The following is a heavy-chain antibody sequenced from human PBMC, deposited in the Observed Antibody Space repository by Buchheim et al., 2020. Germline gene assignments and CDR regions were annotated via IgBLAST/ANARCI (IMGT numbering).Heavy chain of an antibody. CDR2: ISYDGSNK. V-gene: IGHV3-30*18. J-gene: IGHJ4*02. CDR1: GFTFSSYG. CDR3: AKEKLWFGEPYAGLDY. D-gene: IGHD3-10*01. Sequence: QVQLVESGGGVVQPGRSLRLSCAASGFTFSSYGMHWVRQAPGKGLEWVAVISYDGSNKYYADSVKGRFTISRDNSKNTLYLQMNSLRAEDTAVYYCAKEKLWFGEPYAGLDYWGQGTL.